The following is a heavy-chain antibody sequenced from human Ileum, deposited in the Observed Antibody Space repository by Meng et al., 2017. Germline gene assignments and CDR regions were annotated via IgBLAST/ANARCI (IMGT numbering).Heavy chain of an antibody. J-gene: IGHJ4*02. CDR1: GVSIRSGIG. Sequence: VELQEAGPVLVTASVTMSLTYTVSGVSIRSGIGGGWVRQTRGKGLEWLGEIFQSGSTNYNPSLKSRVSISVDKSKNHLSLSLSSVTAADTAVYYCAKAAAYNLDIWGQGALVTVSS. D-gene: IGHD1-14*01. CDR2: IFQSGST. CDR3: AKAAAYNLDI. V-gene: IGHV4-4*02.